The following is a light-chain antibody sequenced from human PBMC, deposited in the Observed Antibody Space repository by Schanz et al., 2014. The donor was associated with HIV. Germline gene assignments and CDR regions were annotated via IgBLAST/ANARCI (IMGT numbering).Light chain of an antibody. Sequence: QSVLTQPASVSGTPGQSITISCSGTSFDVGSSEFVSWYQVSPGEAPKLLVYEGSRRPSGVSDRFSGSKSGNTASLSIAGLQAEDEADYFCCSYVHFTRTVVFGGGTKVTVL. J-gene: IGLJ2*01. CDR3: CSYVHFTRTVV. V-gene: IGLV2-23*01. CDR1: SFDVGSSEF. CDR2: EGS.